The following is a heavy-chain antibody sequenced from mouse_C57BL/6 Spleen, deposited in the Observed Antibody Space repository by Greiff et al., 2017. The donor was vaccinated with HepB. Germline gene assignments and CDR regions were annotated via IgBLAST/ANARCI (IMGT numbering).Heavy chain of an antibody. Sequence: DVQLQESGPELVKPGASVKISCKASGYSFTGYYMNWVKQSPEKSLEWIGEINPSTGGTTYNQKFKAKATLTVDKSSSTAYMQLKSLTSEDSAVYYCARDYGSSYAMDYWGQGTSVTVSS. CDR1: GYSFTGYY. J-gene: IGHJ4*01. V-gene: IGHV1-42*01. CDR3: ARDYGSSYAMDY. D-gene: IGHD1-1*01. CDR2: INPSTGGT.